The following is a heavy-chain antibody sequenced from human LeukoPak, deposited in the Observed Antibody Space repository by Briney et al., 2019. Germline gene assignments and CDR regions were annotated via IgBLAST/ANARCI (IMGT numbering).Heavy chain of an antibody. Sequence: SVKVSCKASGGTFSSYAISWVRQAPGQGLEWMGGIIPIFGTANYAQKFQGRVTMTRDMSTSTVYMELSSLRSEDTAVYYCARDHSSGWSFDIWGQGTMVTVSS. CDR1: GGTFSSYA. J-gene: IGHJ3*02. CDR2: IIPIFGTA. D-gene: IGHD6-19*01. CDR3: ARDHSSGWSFDI. V-gene: IGHV1-69*05.